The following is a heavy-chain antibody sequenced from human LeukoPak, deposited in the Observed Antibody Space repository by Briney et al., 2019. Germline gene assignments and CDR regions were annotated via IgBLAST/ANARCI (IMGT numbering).Heavy chain of an antibody. CDR1: GGSISSYY. V-gene: IGHV4-59*01. CDR2: IYYSGST. CDR3: ARDQIY. Sequence: KPSETLSLTCTVSGGSISSYYWSWIRQPPGKGLEWIGYIYYSGSTNYNPSLKSRVTISVDTSKNQFSLKLSSVTAADTAVYYCARDQIYWGQGTLVTVSS. J-gene: IGHJ4*02.